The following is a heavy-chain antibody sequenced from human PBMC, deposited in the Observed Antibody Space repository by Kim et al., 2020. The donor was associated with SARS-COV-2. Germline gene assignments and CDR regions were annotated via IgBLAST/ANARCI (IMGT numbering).Heavy chain of an antibody. J-gene: IGHJ4*02. Sequence: YAQKFQGRVTITADKSTSTAYMELSSLRSEDTAVYYCASAIYGGNSNFDYWGQGTLVTVSS. V-gene: IGHV1-69*02. CDR3: ASAIYGGNSNFDY. D-gene: IGHD4-17*01.